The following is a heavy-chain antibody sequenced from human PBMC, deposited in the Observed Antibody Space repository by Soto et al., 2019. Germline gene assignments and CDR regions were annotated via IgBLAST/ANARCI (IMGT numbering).Heavy chain of an antibody. CDR3: ARVRGSTMIVVRYFDY. J-gene: IGHJ4*02. CDR2: ISAYNGNT. Sequence: ASVKVSCKASGYTFTSYGISWVRQAPGQGLEWMGWISAYNGNTNYAQKLQGRVTMTTDTSTSTAYMELRCLRSDDTAVYYCARVRGSTMIVVRYFDYWGQGTLVTVSS. V-gene: IGHV1-18*01. D-gene: IGHD3-22*01. CDR1: GYTFTSYG.